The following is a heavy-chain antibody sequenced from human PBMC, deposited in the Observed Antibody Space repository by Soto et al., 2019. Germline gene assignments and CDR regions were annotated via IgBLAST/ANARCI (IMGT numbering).Heavy chain of an antibody. J-gene: IGHJ4*02. V-gene: IGHV1-69*04. CDR1: GGTFSSYA. CDR2: VNPIVSMS. D-gene: IGHD3-10*01. Sequence: SVKVSCKASGGTFSSYAISWVRQAPGQGLEWMGRVNPIVSMSNYAQKFQGRVTITADKSTNTAYMQLSSLRSEDTAIYYCAASYGSGYRAFDYWGQGALVTVSS. CDR3: AASYGSGYRAFDY.